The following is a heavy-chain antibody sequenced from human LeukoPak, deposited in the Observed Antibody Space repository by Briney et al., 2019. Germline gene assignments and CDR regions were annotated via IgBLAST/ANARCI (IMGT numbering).Heavy chain of an antibody. CDR1: GFTFSSYS. J-gene: IGHJ4*02. CDR3: ARAKQQLVPPPGFDY. Sequence: GSLRLSCAASGFTFSSYSMNWVRQAPGKGLEWIGEINHSGSTNYNPSLKSRVTISVDTSKNQFSLKLSSVTAADTAVYYCARAKQQLVPPPGFDYWGQGTLVTVSS. D-gene: IGHD6-13*01. V-gene: IGHV4-34*01. CDR2: INHSGST.